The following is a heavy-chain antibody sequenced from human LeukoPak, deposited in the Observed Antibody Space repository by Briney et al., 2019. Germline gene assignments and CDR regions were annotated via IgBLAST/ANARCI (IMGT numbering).Heavy chain of an antibody. CDR3: AKNEGISAAGIVDY. CDR1: GFTFSTHA. D-gene: IGHD6-13*01. V-gene: IGHV3-23*01. Sequence: GGSLRLSCTASGFTFSTHAMSWVRQAPGKGLEWVSAISGSGGSTFYADSVEGRFTTSRDNSKNTLYLQTNSLRAEDTALYYCAKNEGISAAGIVDYWGQGTLVTVSS. CDR2: ISGSGGST. J-gene: IGHJ4*02.